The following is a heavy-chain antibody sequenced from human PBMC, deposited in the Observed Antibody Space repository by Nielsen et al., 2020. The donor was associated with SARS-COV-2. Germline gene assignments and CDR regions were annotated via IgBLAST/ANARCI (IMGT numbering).Heavy chain of an antibody. CDR2: IYYSGST. V-gene: IGHV4-59*06. Sequence: SETLSLTCTVSGGSISSYYWSWIRQHPGKGLEWIGYIYYSGSTYYNPSLKSRVTISVDTSKNQFSLKLSSVTAADTAVYYCARADCSSTSCYTTGYYYMDVWGKGTTVTVSS. J-gene: IGHJ6*03. CDR3: ARADCSSTSCYTTGYYYMDV. CDR1: GGSISSYY. D-gene: IGHD2-2*02.